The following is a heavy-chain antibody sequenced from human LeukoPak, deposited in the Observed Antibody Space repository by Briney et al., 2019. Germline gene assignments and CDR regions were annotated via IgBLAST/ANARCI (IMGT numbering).Heavy chain of an antibody. V-gene: IGHV3-74*01. J-gene: IGHJ4*02. D-gene: IGHD2-21*01. CDR1: GFTFSRYW. CDR3: GRGLVALDY. Sequence: SAESLRLTCAASGFTFSRYWRHWVRQAPGKGLVWVSRIRRNGSGTYYAYSVKRRFTISSDNAKDTLYLQMNSLRAEDTAVYYCGRGLVALDYWGQGTLVTVSS. CDR2: IRRNGSGT.